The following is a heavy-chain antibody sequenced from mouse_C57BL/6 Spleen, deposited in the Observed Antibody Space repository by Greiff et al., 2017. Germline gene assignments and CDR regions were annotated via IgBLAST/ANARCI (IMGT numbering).Heavy chain of an antibody. Sequence: QVQLKESGAELARPGASVKMSCKASGYTFPSYTMHWVQQRPGQGLEWIGYINPSSGYTKYNQKFKDKATLTADKSSSTAYMQLSSLTSEDSAVYYCARRRGSSYPYYYAMDYWGQGTSGTVSS. CDR1: GYTFPSYT. V-gene: IGHV1-4*01. CDR2: INPSSGYT. J-gene: IGHJ4*01. CDR3: ARRRGSSYPYYYAMDY. D-gene: IGHD1-1*01.